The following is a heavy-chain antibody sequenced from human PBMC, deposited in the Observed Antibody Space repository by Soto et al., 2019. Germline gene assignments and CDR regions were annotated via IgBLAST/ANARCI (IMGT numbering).Heavy chain of an antibody. CDR2: MSYSGST. CDR3: SRRAPEGFDP. CDR1: GGSISKSSYY. V-gene: IGHV4-39*01. J-gene: IGHJ5*02. Sequence: SETLSLTCTVSGGSISKSSYYWVWIRQPPGKXLEWVGSMSYSGSTYYNPSLKSRVAISVDTSKNQLSLQVSSVTAADTAVYYCSRRAPEGFDPWGQGTLVTVSS.